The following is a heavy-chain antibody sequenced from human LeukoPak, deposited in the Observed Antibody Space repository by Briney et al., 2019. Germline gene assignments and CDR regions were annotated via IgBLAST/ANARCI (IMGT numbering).Heavy chain of an antibody. J-gene: IGHJ6*03. CDR2: IIPIFGTA. CDR3: ARTHCSSTSCYADYYYYYMDV. D-gene: IGHD2-2*01. Sequence: SVKVSCKASGGTFSSYAISWVRQAPGQGLEWTGRIIPIFGTANYAQKFQGRVTITTDESTSTAYMELSSLRSEDTAVYYCARTHCSSTSCYADYYYYYMDVWGKGTTVTVSS. CDR1: GGTFSSYA. V-gene: IGHV1-69*05.